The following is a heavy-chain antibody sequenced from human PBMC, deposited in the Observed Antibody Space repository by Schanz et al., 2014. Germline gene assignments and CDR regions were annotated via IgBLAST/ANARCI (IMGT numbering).Heavy chain of an antibody. D-gene: IGHD2-2*01. J-gene: IGHJ4*02. Sequence: QVQLVESGGGVVQFGRSLRLSCVASGFTFSSYGMHWVRQAPGKGLEWLSYIATSSSTRHYADSVKGRVTISRDNSKNTLYLQMNSLRAEDTAVYYCAKDSTHIDIVLVPTAIDYWGQGTLVTVSS. CDR2: IATSSSTR. CDR3: AKDSTHIDIVLVPTAIDY. CDR1: GFTFSSYG. V-gene: IGHV3-NL1*01.